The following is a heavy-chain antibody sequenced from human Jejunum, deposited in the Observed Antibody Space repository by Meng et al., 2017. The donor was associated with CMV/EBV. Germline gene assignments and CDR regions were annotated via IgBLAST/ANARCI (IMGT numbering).Heavy chain of an antibody. CDR3: AKTARIPTA. D-gene: IGHD2-21*01. Sequence: CIVSGDSIASSHWTWFRQSPVKGLESIGYSHYRGDINYNPSLRSRATMSMDMSKNQVSLRLTSVTTADTAVYYCAKTARIPTAWGQGTLVTVSS. CDR1: GDSIASSH. V-gene: IGHV4-59*01. CDR2: SHYRGDI. J-gene: IGHJ1*01.